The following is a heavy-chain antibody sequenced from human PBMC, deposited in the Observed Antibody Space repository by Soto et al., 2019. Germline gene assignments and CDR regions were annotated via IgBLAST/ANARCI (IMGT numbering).Heavy chain of an antibody. CDR3: AHSIRGWYEPFDY. CDR1: GFSLSTSGMG. D-gene: IGHD6-19*01. CDR2: TYWSNDK. J-gene: IGHJ4*02. Sequence: QITLKESGPTVVKPTQTLTLTCTFSGFSLSTSGMGVGWIRQPPGKALEWLALTYWSNDKYHSPSLKSRLTITKEPYKNQVVLTITNMDPVDTATYYCAHSIRGWYEPFDYWGQGTLVTVSS. V-gene: IGHV2-5*01.